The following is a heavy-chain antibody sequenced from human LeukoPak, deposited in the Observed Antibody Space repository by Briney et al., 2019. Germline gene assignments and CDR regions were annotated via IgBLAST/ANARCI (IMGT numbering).Heavy chain of an antibody. CDR1: GFTFSSYA. CDR3: AKDSSGWRNYYYGMDV. D-gene: IGHD6-19*01. Sequence: GGSLRLSCAASGFTFSSYAMSWVRQAPGQGLEWVSAISGSGGSTYYADSVKGRFTISRDNSKNTLYLQMNSLRAEDTAVYYCAKDSSGWRNYYYGMDVWGQGTTVTVSS. CDR2: ISGSGGST. V-gene: IGHV3-23*01. J-gene: IGHJ6*02.